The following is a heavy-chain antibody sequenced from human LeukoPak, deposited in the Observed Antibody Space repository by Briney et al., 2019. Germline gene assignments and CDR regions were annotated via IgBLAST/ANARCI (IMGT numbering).Heavy chain of an antibody. V-gene: IGHV5-51*01. D-gene: IGHD3-22*01. CDR3: ARRPYYDSMEWFDP. CDR1: GYSFTTYW. CDR2: IYPGDSDT. Sequence: GESLKISCKASGYSFTTYWIGWVRQMPGKGLEWMGIIYPGDSDTKYSPSFQGQVTISADKSISTAYLQWSSLKASDTAMYYCARRPYYDSMEWFDPWGQGTLVTVSS. J-gene: IGHJ5*02.